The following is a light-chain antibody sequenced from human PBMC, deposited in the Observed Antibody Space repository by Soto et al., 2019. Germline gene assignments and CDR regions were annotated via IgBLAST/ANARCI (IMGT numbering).Light chain of an antibody. Sequence: IVLTQSPATLSLSPGERATLSCRASESVGRYLAWYQQKPGQVPRLLIYDVSRRATGIPARFSGSGSGTDFTLTISSLELEDFAVYYYQERGGAWLSFGGGTRVDIK. J-gene: IGKJ4*01. CDR2: DVS. CDR3: QERGGAWLS. CDR1: ESVGRY. V-gene: IGKV3-11*01.